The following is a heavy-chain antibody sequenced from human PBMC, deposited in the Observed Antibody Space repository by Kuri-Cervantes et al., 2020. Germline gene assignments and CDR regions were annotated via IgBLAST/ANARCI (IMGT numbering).Heavy chain of an antibody. V-gene: IGHV3-11*01. D-gene: IGHD5-12*01. CDR3: ARDWRDSGYDLHHFSSSWFDP. CDR2: ISSSGSTI. Sequence: GGSLRLSCAASGFTFSDYYMSWIRQAPGKGLEWVSYISSSGSTIYYADSVKGRFTISRDNAKNSLYLQMNSLRAADTAVYYCARDWRDSGYDLHHFSSSWFDPWGQGTLVTVSS. J-gene: IGHJ5*02. CDR1: GFTFSDYY.